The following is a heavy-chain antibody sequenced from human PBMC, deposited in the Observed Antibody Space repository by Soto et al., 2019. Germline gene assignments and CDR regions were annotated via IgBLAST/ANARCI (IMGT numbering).Heavy chain of an antibody. J-gene: IGHJ4*02. Sequence: GGSLRLSCAGSGFAFSSYAMSWVRQAPGKGLEWVSAISGSGGSTYSAASVKGRFTISRDNSKNTLYLQMDSLRAEDTAVYYCAKEIQYRWPAGADSWGQGTLVTVSS. D-gene: IGHD2-2*02. CDR2: ISGSGGST. V-gene: IGHV3-23*01. CDR1: GFAFSSYA. CDR3: AKEIQYRWPAGADS.